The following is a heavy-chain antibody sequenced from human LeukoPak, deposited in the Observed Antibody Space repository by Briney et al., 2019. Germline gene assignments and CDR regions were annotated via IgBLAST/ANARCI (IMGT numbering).Heavy chain of an antibody. CDR2: INPNSGGT. CDR1: GYTFTGYY. J-gene: IGHJ4*02. V-gene: IGHV1-2*02. Sequence: ASVKVSCKASGYTFTGYYMHWVRQAPGQGLEWMGGINPNSGGTNYAQKFQGRVTMTRDPSIRTAYMELSSLRSDDTAVYYCARPSGSGTYYVGWGQGTLVTVSS. CDR3: ARPSGSGTYYVG. D-gene: IGHD3-10*01.